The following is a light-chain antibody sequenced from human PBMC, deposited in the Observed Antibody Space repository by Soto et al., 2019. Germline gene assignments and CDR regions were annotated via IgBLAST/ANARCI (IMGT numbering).Light chain of an antibody. J-gene: IGKJ5*01. CDR3: QQDYNLPFT. CDR1: QSVSNTY. CDR2: GAS. V-gene: IGKV3D-7*01. Sequence: EIVLTQSPGTVSLSPGERATLSCRASQSVSNTYLAWYQQKPGQAPRLLIYGASNRATGIPDRFSGSGSGTDFTLTISSLQAEDFAVYYCQQDYNLPFTFGQGTRLEIK.